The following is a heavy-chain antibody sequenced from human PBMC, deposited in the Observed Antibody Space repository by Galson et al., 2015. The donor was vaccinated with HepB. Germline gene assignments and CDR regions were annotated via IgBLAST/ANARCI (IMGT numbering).Heavy chain of an antibody. CDR3: AKEEAWQQLVRWGTHPGSYFDY. CDR1: GFTFSSYG. CDR2: ISYDGSNK. D-gene: IGHD6-13*01. V-gene: IGHV3-30*18. Sequence: SLRLSCAASGFTFSSYGMHWVRQAPGKGLEWVAVISYDGSNKYYADSVKGRFTISRDNSKNTLYLQMNSLRAEDTAVYYCAKEEAWQQLVRWGTHPGSYFDYWGQGTLVTVSS. J-gene: IGHJ4*02.